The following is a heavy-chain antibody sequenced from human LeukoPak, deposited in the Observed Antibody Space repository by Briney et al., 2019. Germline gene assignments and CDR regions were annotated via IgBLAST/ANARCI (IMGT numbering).Heavy chain of an antibody. CDR3: ARGLSAVWFGPEYYFDY. V-gene: IGHV4-34*01. CDR1: GGSFSGYY. CDR2: INHSGST. J-gene: IGHJ4*02. D-gene: IGHD3-10*01. Sequence: PSETLSLTCAVYGGSFSGYYWSWIRQPPGKGLEWIGEINHSGSTNYNPSLKSRVTISVDTSKNQFSLKPSSVTAADTAVYYCARGLSAVWFGPEYYFDYWGQGTLVTVSS.